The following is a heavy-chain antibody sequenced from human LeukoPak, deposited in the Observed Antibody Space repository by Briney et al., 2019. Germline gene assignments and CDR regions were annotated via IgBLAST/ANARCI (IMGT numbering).Heavy chain of an antibody. CDR1: GFTFSSYG. D-gene: IGHD6-13*01. CDR2: IRYDGSNK. V-gene: IGHV3-30*02. CDR3: AKDLRYSRPSGVMNY. Sequence: GGSLRLSCAASGFTFSSYGMHWVRQAPGKGLEWVAFIRYDGSNKYYADSVKGRFTISRDNSKNTLYLQMNSLRAEDTAVYYCAKDLRYSRPSGVMNYWGQGTLVTVSS. J-gene: IGHJ4*02.